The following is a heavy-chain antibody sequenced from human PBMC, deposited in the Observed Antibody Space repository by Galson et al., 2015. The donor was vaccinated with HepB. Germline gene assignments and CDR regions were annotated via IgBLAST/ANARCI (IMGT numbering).Heavy chain of an antibody. J-gene: IGHJ6*02. Sequence: SVKVSCKASGYTFTSYAMHWVRQAPGQRLEWMGWINAGNGNTKYSQKFQGRVTITRDTSASTAYMELSSLRSEDTAVYYCARDPPIQITGTNPWQYYYYYGMDVWGQGTTVTVSS. D-gene: IGHD1-20*01. V-gene: IGHV1-3*01. CDR2: INAGNGNT. CDR3: ARDPPIQITGTNPWQYYYYYGMDV. CDR1: GYTFTSYA.